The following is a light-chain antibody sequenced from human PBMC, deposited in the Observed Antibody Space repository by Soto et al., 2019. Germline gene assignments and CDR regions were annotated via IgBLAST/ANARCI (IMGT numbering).Light chain of an antibody. V-gene: IGKV3-11*01. CDR2: YTS. Sequence: EIVLTQSPATLSSSPGETATLSCRASQYVGTRLAWYQHKPGQAPRLLXYYTSNRATGIPARFSGSGSGTDFTLTINSLAPEDFAVYYCQQRSNWPLISFGGGSKVDI. CDR1: QYVGTR. CDR3: QQRSNWPLIS. J-gene: IGKJ4*01.